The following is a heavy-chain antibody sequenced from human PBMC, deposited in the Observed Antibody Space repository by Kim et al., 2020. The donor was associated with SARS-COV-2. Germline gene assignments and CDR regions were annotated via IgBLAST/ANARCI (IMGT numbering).Heavy chain of an antibody. V-gene: IGHV1-69*04. J-gene: IGHJ6*02. Sequence: SVKVSCKASGGTLTSYAISWVRQAPGQGLEWMGRIIPILGIANYAQKFQGRVTITADKSTSTVYMELSSLRSEDTAVYYCASSREVDNYYYYVLDVWGQGTTVTVSS. D-gene: IGHD2-15*01. CDR3: ASSREVDNYYYYVLDV. CDR1: GGTLTSYA. CDR2: IIPILGIA.